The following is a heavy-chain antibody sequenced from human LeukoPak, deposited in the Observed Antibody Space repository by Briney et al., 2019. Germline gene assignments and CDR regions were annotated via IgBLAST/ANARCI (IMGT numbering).Heavy chain of an antibody. V-gene: IGHV3-48*03. Sequence: GGSLRLSCAASGFTFSSYEMNWVRQAPGKGLEWVSYISSSGSTIYYADSVKGRFTISRDSAKNSLYLQMNSLRVEDTALYYCAKDIGRVDTASTYMDVWGKGTTVTISS. CDR3: AKDIGRVDTASTYMDV. CDR1: GFTFSSYE. J-gene: IGHJ6*03. D-gene: IGHD5-18*01. CDR2: ISSSGSTI.